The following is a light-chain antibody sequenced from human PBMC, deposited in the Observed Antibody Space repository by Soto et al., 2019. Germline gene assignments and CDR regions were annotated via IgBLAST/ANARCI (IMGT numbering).Light chain of an antibody. Sequence: QSALTQNTSVSGSPGQSITISCTGTSSDVGGYNYVSWYQQHPGKAPKLMIYEVSNRPSGVSNRFSGSKSGNTASLTISGLQAEDEADYYCSSYTSSSTPVVFGGGTKLTVL. J-gene: IGLJ2*01. CDR2: EVS. CDR3: SSYTSSSTPVV. V-gene: IGLV2-14*01. CDR1: SSDVGGYNY.